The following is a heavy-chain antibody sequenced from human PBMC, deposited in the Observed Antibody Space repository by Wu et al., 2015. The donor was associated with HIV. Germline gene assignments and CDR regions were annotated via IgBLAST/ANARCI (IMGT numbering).Heavy chain of an antibody. CDR2: INPSGGAT. CDR1: GYTFTNYY. V-gene: IGHV1-2*02. J-gene: IGHJ4*02. CDR3: ARDATPITTEFDY. Sequence: QVQLVQSGAEVKKPGASVRLSCGTSGYTFTNYYIHWVRQAPGQGLEWMAWINPSGGATIYAESFQGRVTVTTDTSMKTVYMELNSLTSADTAIYYCARDATPITTEFDYRGQGTLITVSS. D-gene: IGHD4-11*01.